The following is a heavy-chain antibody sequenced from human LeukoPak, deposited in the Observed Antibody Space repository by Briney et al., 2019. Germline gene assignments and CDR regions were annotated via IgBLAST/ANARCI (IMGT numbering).Heavy chain of an antibody. Sequence: ASVKVSCKTSGYTFTIYGISWVRQAPGQGLEWMGLISAYGNTNYAQNLQGRVTMTTDTTTSTAYMELRSLRSDDTAVYYCARGIIGYYFDYWGQGTLVTVSS. V-gene: IGHV1-18*01. J-gene: IGHJ4*02. CDR3: ARGIIGYYFDY. CDR1: GYTFTIYG. D-gene: IGHD2-15*01. CDR2: ISAYGNT.